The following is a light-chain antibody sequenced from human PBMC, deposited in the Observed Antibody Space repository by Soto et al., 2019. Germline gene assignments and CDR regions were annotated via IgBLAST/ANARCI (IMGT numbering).Light chain of an antibody. CDR2: AAF. Sequence: DIQLTQSPSFLSASVGDRVTITCRASQGLSSYLAWYQQKPGKAPNLLIYAAFTLQGGVPSRFSGSGSATEFTLTISSLQPEDFATYYCQQLNSYPFTFGQGTRLEIK. CDR1: QGLSSY. V-gene: IGKV1-9*01. CDR3: QQLNSYPFT. J-gene: IGKJ5*01.